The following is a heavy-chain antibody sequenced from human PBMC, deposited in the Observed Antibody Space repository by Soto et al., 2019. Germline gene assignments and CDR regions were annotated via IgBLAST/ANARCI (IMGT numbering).Heavy chain of an antibody. Sequence: SETLSLTCTVSGGSIRSSSDYWGWIRQPPGKGLEWIGNIHYSGSTYYNPSLKSRVTISVDTSKNNFSLKLNSVTAADTAMYYCAQTTVANAFNIRGQGTIVTVSS. J-gene: IGHJ3*02. CDR1: GGSIRSSSDY. V-gene: IGHV4-39*02. D-gene: IGHD4-4*01. CDR3: AQTTVANAFNI. CDR2: IHYSGST.